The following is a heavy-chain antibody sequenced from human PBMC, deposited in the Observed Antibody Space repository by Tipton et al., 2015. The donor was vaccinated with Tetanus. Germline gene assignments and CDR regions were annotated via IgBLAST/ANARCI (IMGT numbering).Heavy chain of an antibody. Sequence: GLVKPSETLSLTCTVSGGSISSTNYYWGWIRQPPGKGLEWIGSIYNTGNAYYNPALTSRVTMSVDTSKIQFFLTLTSVTAADSARYFCAREGLYSSAYRSFDYWGQGILVTVSS. CDR3: AREGLYSSAYRSFDY. V-gene: IGHV4-39*07. CDR2: IYNTGNA. J-gene: IGHJ4*02. D-gene: IGHD3-22*01. CDR1: GGSISSTNYY.